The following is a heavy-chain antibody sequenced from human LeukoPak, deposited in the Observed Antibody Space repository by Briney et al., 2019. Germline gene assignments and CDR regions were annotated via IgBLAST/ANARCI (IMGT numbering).Heavy chain of an antibody. CDR1: GFTFSSYS. V-gene: IGHV3-21*01. J-gene: IGHJ4*02. CDR3: AREDAAYSNYGGFDY. CDR2: ISSSSSYI. D-gene: IGHD4-11*01. Sequence: PGGSLRLSCAASGFTFSSYSMNWVRQAPGKGLEWVSSISSSSSYIYYADSVKGRFTISGDNAKNSLYLQMNSLRAEDTAVYYCAREDAAYSNYGGFDYWGQGTLVIVSS.